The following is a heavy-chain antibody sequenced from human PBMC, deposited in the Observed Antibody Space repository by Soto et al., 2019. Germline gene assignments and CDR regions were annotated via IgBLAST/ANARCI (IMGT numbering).Heavy chain of an antibody. Sequence: KTSETLSLTCAVYGGSFSGYYWSWIRQPPGKGLEWIGEINHSGSTNYNPSLKSRVTISVDTSKNQFSLKLSSVTAADTAVYYCARGPVLLWFGEYPSFDYWGQGTLVTVSS. V-gene: IGHV4-34*01. CDR1: GGSFSGYY. CDR2: INHSGST. CDR3: ARGPVLLWFGEYPSFDY. J-gene: IGHJ4*02. D-gene: IGHD3-10*01.